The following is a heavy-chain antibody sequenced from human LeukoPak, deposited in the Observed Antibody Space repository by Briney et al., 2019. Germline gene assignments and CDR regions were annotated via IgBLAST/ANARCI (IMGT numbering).Heavy chain of an antibody. J-gene: IGHJ5*02. D-gene: IGHD3-22*01. Sequence: ASETLSLTCAVSGGSISSSNWWSWVRQPPGKGLEWIGEIYHSGSTNYNPSLKSRVTISVDTSKNQFSLKLSSVTAADTAVYYCARGSGVITPFDPWGQGTLVTVSS. CDR3: ARGSGVITPFDP. CDR2: IYHSGST. V-gene: IGHV4-4*02. CDR1: GGSISSSNW.